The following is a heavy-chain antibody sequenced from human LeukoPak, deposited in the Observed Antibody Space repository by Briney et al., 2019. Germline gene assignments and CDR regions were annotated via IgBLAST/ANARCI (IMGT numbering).Heavy chain of an antibody. J-gene: IGHJ1*01. Sequence: GASVTVSCKASGGTFSSYAISWVRQAPGQGLEWMGRIIPILGIANYAQKFQGRVTMTRNASISTAYMELSSLRSEDTAVYYCATAYYYDSSGYYFAEYFQHWGQGTLVTVSS. D-gene: IGHD3-22*01. CDR2: IIPILGIA. V-gene: IGHV1-69*04. CDR1: GGTFSSYA. CDR3: ATAYYYDSSGYYFAEYFQH.